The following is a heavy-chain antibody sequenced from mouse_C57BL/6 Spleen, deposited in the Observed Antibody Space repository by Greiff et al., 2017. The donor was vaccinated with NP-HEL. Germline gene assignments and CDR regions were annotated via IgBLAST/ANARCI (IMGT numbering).Heavy chain of an antibody. CDR3: ASYDGYVFAY. D-gene: IGHD2-3*01. Sequence: VKLMESGPGLVQPSQSLSITCTVSGFSLTSYGVHWVRQSPGKGLEWLGVIWSGGSTDYNAAFISRLSISKDNSKSQVFFKMNSLQADDTAIYYCASYDGYVFAYWGQGTLVTVSA. V-gene: IGHV2-2*01. J-gene: IGHJ3*01. CDR2: IWSGGST. CDR1: GFSLTSYG.